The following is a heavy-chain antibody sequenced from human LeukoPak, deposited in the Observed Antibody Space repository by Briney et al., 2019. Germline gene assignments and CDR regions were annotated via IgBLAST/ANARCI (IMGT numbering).Heavy chain of an antibody. V-gene: IGHV3-15*01. CDR1: GFTFTNAW. Sequence: PGGSLRLSCTASGFTFTNAWMSWVRQAPGKGLEWVGRMKSKTDGGTTDYAAPVKDRFTISRDDSKNTLYLQMSSLKTEDTAVYYCIAGLLGQLPLWRGTSFFDSWGQGALVTVSS. J-gene: IGHJ4*02. CDR3: IAGLLGQLPLWRGTSFFDS. D-gene: IGHD6-6*01. CDR2: MKSKTDGGTT.